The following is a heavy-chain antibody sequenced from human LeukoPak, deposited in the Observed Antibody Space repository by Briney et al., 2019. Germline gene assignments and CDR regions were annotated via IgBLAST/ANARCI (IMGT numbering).Heavy chain of an antibody. CDR2: INGDGSVT. Sequence: GGSLRLSCAASGFTFSSYWMHWVRQAPGKGPVWVSHINGDGSVTAYADSVKGRFTISRDNARNTLYVQMNSLRAEDTAVYYCAIRIAVPGGFDNWGQGTLVTVAS. J-gene: IGHJ4*02. CDR1: GFTFSSYW. V-gene: IGHV3-74*03. CDR3: AIRIAVPGGFDN. D-gene: IGHD6-19*01.